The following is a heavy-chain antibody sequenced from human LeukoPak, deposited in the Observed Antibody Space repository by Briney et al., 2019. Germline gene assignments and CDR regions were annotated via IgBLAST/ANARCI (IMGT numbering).Heavy chain of an antibody. J-gene: IGHJ4*02. CDR1: GYTFSDYY. D-gene: IGHD3-22*01. CDR3: ARDPDDSSGL. V-gene: IGHV1-2*02. Sequence: GASVKVSCKTSGYTFSDYYIHWIRQAPGQGLEWVGWINPNSGDTDYAQKFQGRVTVTRDTSISTAYMELSRLRSDDTAVYYCARDPDDSSGLWGQGTLVTVSS. CDR2: INPNSGDT.